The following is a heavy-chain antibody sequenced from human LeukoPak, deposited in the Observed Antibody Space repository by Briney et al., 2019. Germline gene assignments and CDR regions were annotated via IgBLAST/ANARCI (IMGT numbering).Heavy chain of an antibody. Sequence: GGSLRLSCTASGFTFSRYWMSWVRQVPGKGLEFVANIKEDGSEKSYVDFVKGRFTISRDNVKNSVSLQMNSLRVEDTAVYYCARKGMYYYDSSPWFDPWGQGTLVTVSS. J-gene: IGHJ5*02. CDR1: GFTFSRYW. V-gene: IGHV3-7*01. D-gene: IGHD3-22*01. CDR2: IKEDGSEK. CDR3: ARKGMYYYDSSPWFDP.